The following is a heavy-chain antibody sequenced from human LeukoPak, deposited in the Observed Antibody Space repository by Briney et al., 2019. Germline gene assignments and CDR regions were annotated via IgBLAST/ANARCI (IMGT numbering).Heavy chain of an antibody. CDR1: GFTFSSYG. V-gene: IGHV3-30*18. CDR3: AKGGIAQDSDY. D-gene: IGHD1-26*01. CDR2: ISYDGSNK. Sequence: GGSLRLSCAASGFTFSSYGMHWVRQAPGKGLEWVAVISYDGSNKYCADSVKGRFTISRDNSKDTLYLQMNSLRAEDTAVYYCAKGGIAQDSDYWGQGTLVTVSS. J-gene: IGHJ4*02.